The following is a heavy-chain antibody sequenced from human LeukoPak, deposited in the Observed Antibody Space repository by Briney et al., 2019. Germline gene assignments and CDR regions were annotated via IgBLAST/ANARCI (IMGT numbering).Heavy chain of an antibody. J-gene: IGHJ4*02. Sequence: GGSLRLSCAASGFSLSTYWVTWDRQAPGTGLEWVANISPSGTEPYYVEPVKGRFTISRDNAKNLVYLQMNSLRAEDSAVYHCGRFGYVAGVDLWGQGTLVTVSS. CDR1: GFSLSTYW. D-gene: IGHD6-19*01. CDR2: ISPSGTEP. CDR3: GRFGYVAGVDL. V-gene: IGHV3-7*01.